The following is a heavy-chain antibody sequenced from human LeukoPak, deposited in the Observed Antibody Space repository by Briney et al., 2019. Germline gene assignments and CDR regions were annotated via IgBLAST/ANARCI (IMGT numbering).Heavy chain of an antibody. Sequence: ASVKVSCKASGYTFTNYGISWVRQAPGQGLEWMGWISAYNGNTNYAQKLQGRVTMTTDTSTSTAYMELRSLRSDDTAVYYCARDGYCSGGSCYHEIIDYWGQGTLVTVSS. J-gene: IGHJ4*02. CDR2: ISAYNGNT. D-gene: IGHD2-15*01. CDR1: GYTFTNYG. V-gene: IGHV1-18*01. CDR3: ARDGYCSGGSCYHEIIDY.